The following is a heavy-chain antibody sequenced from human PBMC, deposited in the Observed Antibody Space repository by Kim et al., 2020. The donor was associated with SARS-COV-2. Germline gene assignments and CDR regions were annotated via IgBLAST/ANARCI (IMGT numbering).Heavy chain of an antibody. V-gene: IGHV3-23*01. D-gene: IGHD4-17*01. J-gene: IGHJ5*01. CDR3: AKDSGNAYGDQLDS. Sequence: AESVKGTFTNTRDNSKTTMYLQMNSLRAEDTAIYYCAKDSGNAYGDQLDSWGQGTLVTVSS.